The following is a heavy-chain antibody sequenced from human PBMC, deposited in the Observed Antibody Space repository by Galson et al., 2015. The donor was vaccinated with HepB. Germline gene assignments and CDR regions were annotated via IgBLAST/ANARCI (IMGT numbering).Heavy chain of an antibody. CDR2: INSDGSST. V-gene: IGHV3-74*01. CDR3: SRGLDS. CDR1: GFTFTTYW. Sequence: SLRLSCAASGFTFTTYWMHWVRQAPGKGLVWVSNINSDGSSTWYADSVKGRFTISRDNVKNTVYLQMNSLRAEDTAVYFCSRGLDSWGLGTLVTVSS. J-gene: IGHJ4*02.